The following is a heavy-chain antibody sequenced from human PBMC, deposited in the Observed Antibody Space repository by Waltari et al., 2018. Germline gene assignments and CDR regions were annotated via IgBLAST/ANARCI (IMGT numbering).Heavy chain of an antibody. CDR1: GGSISSYY. CDR3: ARASYRYGDYVFDY. V-gene: IGHV4-4*09. CDR2: LSTSWST. J-gene: IGHJ4*02. Sequence: QVQLQESGPGLVKPSETLSLTCTVSGGSISSYYWSWIRQPPGKGLEWIGYLSTSWSTNYSPSLKRGSTISVATSKNQFSLKLSSVTAADTVVYYCARASYRYGDYVFDYWGQGTLVTVSS. D-gene: IGHD4-17*01.